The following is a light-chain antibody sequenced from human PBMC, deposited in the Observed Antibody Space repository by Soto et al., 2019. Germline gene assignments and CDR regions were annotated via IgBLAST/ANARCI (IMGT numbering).Light chain of an antibody. V-gene: IGLV2-14*01. CDR3: SSYTAGGTI. CDR1: SSDVGGYYY. J-gene: IGLJ1*01. CDR2: EVS. Sequence: HSALAQPASVSGAPGQSITISCTGTSSDVGGYYYVSWYQQLPGKAPKLMISEVSNRPSGVSNRFSGSKSGNPASLTISGLQAEDEADYYCSSYTAGGTIFGTGTKVTVL.